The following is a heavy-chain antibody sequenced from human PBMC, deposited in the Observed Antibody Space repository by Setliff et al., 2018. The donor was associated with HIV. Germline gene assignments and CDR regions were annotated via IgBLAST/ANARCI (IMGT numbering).Heavy chain of an antibody. J-gene: IGHJ3*01. CDR1: GYSISSGYY. CDR2: IYHSEYT. D-gene: IGHD3-3*01. CDR3: AKDVYGGAFEW. V-gene: IGHV4-38-2*02. Sequence: PSETLSLTCTVSGYSISSGYYWGWIRQPPGKGLEWIGEIYHSEYTNYNPSLKSRVSMSVDKSKNQFSVKLTSVTAADTAVFYCAKDVYGGAFEWRGQGTVVTVSS.